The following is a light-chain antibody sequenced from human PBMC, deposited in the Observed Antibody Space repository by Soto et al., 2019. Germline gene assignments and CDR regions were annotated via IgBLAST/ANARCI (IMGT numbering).Light chain of an antibody. CDR1: SGHSSYA. V-gene: IGLV4-69*01. Sequence: QLVLTQSPSASASLGASVKLTCTLSSGHSSYAIAWHQQQPEKGPRFLMKVNSDGNHSKGGGVPGRFSGSSSGAERYLTISSLQSEDEADYYCQTWGTGIVVFGGGTKLTVL. CDR2: VNSDGNH. CDR3: QTWGTGIVV. J-gene: IGLJ2*01.